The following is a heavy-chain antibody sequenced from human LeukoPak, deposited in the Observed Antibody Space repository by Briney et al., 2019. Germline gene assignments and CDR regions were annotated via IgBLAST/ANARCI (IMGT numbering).Heavy chain of an antibody. V-gene: IGHV3-30*04. CDR3: AREQWLVPFDY. D-gene: IGHD6-19*01. J-gene: IGHJ4*02. CDR1: GFTFSSYA. CDR2: ISYDGSNK. Sequence: QPGRSLRLSCAASGFTFSSYAMHWVRQAPGKGLEWVAVISYDGSNKYYADSVKGRFTISRDNAKNSLYLQMNSLRAEDTAVYYCAREQWLVPFDYWGQGTLVTVSS.